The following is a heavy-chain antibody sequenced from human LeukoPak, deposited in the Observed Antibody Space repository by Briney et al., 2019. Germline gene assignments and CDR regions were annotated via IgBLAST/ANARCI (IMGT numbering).Heavy chain of an antibody. CDR1: GGSLSDYY. J-gene: IGHJ4*02. CDR2: INHSGST. D-gene: IGHD3-10*01. Sequence: SETLSLTCAVYGGSLSDYYWSWIRQSPGKGLEWIGEINHSGSTNYNPSLKSRVTISVDTSKNQFSLKLSSVTAADTAVYYCARDRNYYGSELFDYWGQGTLVTVSS. CDR3: ARDRNYYGSELFDY. V-gene: IGHV4-34*01.